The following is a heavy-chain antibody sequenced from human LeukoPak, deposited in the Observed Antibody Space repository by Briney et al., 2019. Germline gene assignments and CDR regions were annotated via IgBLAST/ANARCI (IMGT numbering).Heavy chain of an antibody. V-gene: IGHV3-38-3*01. CDR3: AKDSLGYCSGGSCYSAGNWFDP. CDR1: GFTVSSNE. CDR2: ISGGST. D-gene: IGHD2-15*01. J-gene: IGHJ5*02. Sequence: GGSLRLSXAASGFTVSSNEMSWVRQAPGKGLEWVSSISGGSTYYADSRKGRFIISRDNSKNTLHLQMNSLRAEDTAVYYCAKDSLGYCSGGSCYSAGNWFDPWGQGTLVTVSS.